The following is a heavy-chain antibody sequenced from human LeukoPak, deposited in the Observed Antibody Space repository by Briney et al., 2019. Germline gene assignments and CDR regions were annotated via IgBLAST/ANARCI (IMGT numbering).Heavy chain of an antibody. CDR3: ARGSPDGYLYYFDY. D-gene: IGHD5-24*01. V-gene: IGHV1-2*02. Sequence: ASVKVSCKASGYTFTGYYIHWARQAPGQGLEWMGWINPNSGGTNYAQRFQGRVTMTRGTSITTANMELSGLRSDDTAMYYCARGSPDGYLYYFDYWGQGTLVPVSS. CDR2: INPNSGGT. J-gene: IGHJ4*02. CDR1: GYTFTGYY.